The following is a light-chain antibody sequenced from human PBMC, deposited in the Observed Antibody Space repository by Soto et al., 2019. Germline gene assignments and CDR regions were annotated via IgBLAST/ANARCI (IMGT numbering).Light chain of an antibody. J-gene: IGKJ3*01. CDR3: HQRSNWIFA. V-gene: IGKV3-11*01. CDR1: QRTDSL. CDR2: DAS. Sequence: ELVLTQSPDTLSLSPGERATLSCRAGQRTDSLLVWYQQKPGQAPRLLIYDASYRATGVPARFIGGGSGTDFSLTITSLEPEDFAVDYCHQRSNWIFAFGHGTKV.